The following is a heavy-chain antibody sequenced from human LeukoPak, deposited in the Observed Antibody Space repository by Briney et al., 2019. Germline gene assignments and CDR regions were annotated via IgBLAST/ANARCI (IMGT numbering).Heavy chain of an antibody. CDR3: ARDLFSGAEMATFDY. D-gene: IGHD5-24*01. J-gene: IGHJ4*02. CDR1: GFVFSTYA. Sequence: GGSLRLSCAASGFVFSTYAMHWVRQAPGKGLEYVSGISGNGGYTDYANSVKGRFTISRDNFKNTLYLQMGSLRAEDTAVYYCARDLFSGAEMATFDYWAQGTLVTVSS. CDR2: ISGNGGYT. V-gene: IGHV3-64*01.